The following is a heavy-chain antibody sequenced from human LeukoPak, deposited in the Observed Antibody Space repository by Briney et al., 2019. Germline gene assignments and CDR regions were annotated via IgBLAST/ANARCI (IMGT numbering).Heavy chain of an antibody. V-gene: IGHV3-23*01. D-gene: IGHD6-13*01. CDR3: ANMQLVKGVFEI. CDR1: GFTFSSFA. CDR2: ISGGSDNT. J-gene: IGHJ3*02. Sequence: GGSLRLSCAASGFTFSSFAMSWVRQAPGKGLDWVSSISGGSDNTYYADSVKGRFTISRDNSKNTVDLHMSSLTADDTAVYYCANMQLVKGVFEIWGQGTRVTVSS.